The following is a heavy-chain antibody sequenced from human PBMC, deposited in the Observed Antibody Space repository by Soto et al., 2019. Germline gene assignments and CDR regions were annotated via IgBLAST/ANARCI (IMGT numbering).Heavy chain of an antibody. CDR1: GFTFSSYG. J-gene: IGHJ4*02. V-gene: IGHV3-30*18. CDR2: ISYDGSNK. D-gene: IGHD2-21*02. Sequence: GGSLRLSCAASGFTFSSYGMHWVRQAPGKGLEWVAVISYDGSNKYYADSVKGRFTISRDNSKNTLYLQMNSLRAEDTAVYYCAKIYGGNSDYWGQGTLVTVSS. CDR3: AKIYGGNSDY.